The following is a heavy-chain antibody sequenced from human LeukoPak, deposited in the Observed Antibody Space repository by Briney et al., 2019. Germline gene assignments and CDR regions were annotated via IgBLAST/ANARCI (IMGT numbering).Heavy chain of an antibody. J-gene: IGHJ4*02. CDR2: ISSSSSYI. D-gene: IGHD6-19*01. CDR3: ARVRLRPIAVADY. Sequence: GGSLRLSCAASGVTFSSYSMNWGRQAPGKGLEWVSSISSSSSYIYYADSVKARFTIPRDNVRNSLYLQMTSLRAEDTAVYYCARVRLRPIAVADYWGQGTLVTVSS. CDR1: GVTFSSYS. V-gene: IGHV3-21*01.